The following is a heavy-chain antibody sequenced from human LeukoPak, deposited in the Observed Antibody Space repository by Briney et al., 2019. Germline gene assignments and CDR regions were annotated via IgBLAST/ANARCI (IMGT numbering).Heavy chain of an antibody. J-gene: IGHJ4*02. CDR3: ARDVGYCSSTSCSDY. Sequence: SETLSLTCTVSGGSISSYYWSWIRQLAGKGLEYIGRIHTSGNTNYNPSLKSRISMSVDTSKNQFSLNLSSVTAADTAVYYCARDVGYCSSTSCSDYWSQGTLVTVSS. CDR1: GGSISSYY. CDR2: IHTSGNT. V-gene: IGHV4-4*07. D-gene: IGHD2-2*01.